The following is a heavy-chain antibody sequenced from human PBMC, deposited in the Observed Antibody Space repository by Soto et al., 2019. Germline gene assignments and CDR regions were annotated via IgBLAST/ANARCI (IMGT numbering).Heavy chain of an antibody. CDR3: AREVILGIGSSSWYWDHYYYYGMDV. V-gene: IGHV3-21*01. CDR1: GFTFSSYS. D-gene: IGHD6-13*01. J-gene: IGHJ6*02. CDR2: ISSSSSYI. Sequence: GGSLRLSCAASGFTFSSYSMSWVRQAPGKGLEWVSSISSSSSYIYYADSVKGRFTISRDNAKNSLYPQMNSLRAEDTAVYYCAREVILGIGSSSWYWDHYYYYGMDVWGQGTTVTVSS.